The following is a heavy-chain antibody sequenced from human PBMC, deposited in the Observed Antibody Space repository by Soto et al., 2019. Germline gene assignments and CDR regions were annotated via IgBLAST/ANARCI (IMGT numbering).Heavy chain of an antibody. J-gene: IGHJ3*02. CDR1: GSTFTGYY. CDR3: ARASGVYDAFDI. D-gene: IGHD4-17*01. V-gene: IGHV1-2*02. Sequence: EASVKVSCKASGSTFTGYYMHWVRQAPGQGLEWMGWINPNNGGTKYAQKFQGSVTMTRDTSISTAYMELSRLRSDDTAVYYCARASGVYDAFDIWGQGTMVTVSS. CDR2: INPNNGGT.